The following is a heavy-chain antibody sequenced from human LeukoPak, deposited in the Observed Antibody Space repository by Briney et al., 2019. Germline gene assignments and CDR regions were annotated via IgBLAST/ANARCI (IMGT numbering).Heavy chain of an antibody. D-gene: IGHD4-17*01. Sequence: PGGSLRLSCAASGFTFSSYEMNWVRQAPGKGLEWVSYISSSGSTIYYADSVKGRFTISRDNAKNSLYLQMNSLRAEDTAVYYCARVKLRATLIWKNAFDIWGQGTMVTVSS. CDR2: ISSSGSTI. J-gene: IGHJ3*02. V-gene: IGHV3-48*03. CDR1: GFTFSSYE. CDR3: ARVKLRATLIWKNAFDI.